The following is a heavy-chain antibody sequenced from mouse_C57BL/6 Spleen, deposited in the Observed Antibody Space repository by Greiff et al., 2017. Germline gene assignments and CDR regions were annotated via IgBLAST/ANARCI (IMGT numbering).Heavy chain of an antibody. V-gene: IGHV1-82*01. J-gene: IGHJ2*01. CDR3: AITTVVATGTFDY. D-gene: IGHD1-1*01. CDR2: IYPGDGDT. Sequence: VQLQQSGPELVKPGASVKISCKASGYAFSSSWMNWVKQRPGKGLEWIGRIYPGDGDTNYNGKFKGKATLTADKSSSTAYMQLSSLTSEDSAVYFCAITTVVATGTFDYWGQGTTLTVSS. CDR1: GYAFSSSW.